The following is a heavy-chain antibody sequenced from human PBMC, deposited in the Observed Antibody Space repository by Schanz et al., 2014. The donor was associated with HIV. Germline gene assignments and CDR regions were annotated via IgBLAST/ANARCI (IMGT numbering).Heavy chain of an antibody. CDR3: ARDGGEA. V-gene: IGHV3-21*01. J-gene: IGHJ6*02. Sequence: EVQLVESGGGLVKPGGSLRLSCAASGFTLSSYSMNWVRQAPGKGLEWVSAISGGGAGTYYADSVKGRLTISRDNAKNSLFLQMESLRAEDTAVYYCARDGGEAWGQGTTVTVSS. CDR1: GFTLSSYS. CDR2: ISGGGAGT. D-gene: IGHD3-16*01.